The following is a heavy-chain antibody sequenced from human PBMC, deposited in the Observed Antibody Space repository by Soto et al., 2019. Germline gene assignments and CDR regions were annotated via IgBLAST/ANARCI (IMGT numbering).Heavy chain of an antibody. J-gene: IGHJ4*02. CDR2: IYYSGST. CDR1: GASISSRY. CDR3: ASLYDFWSGYFNY. D-gene: IGHD3-3*01. V-gene: IGHV4-59*11. Sequence: SETLSLTCTVSGASISSRYWSWIRQPPGKGLEWIGYIYYSGSTNYNPSLKSRFTISVDTSKNQFSLRLSSVTAADTAVYYCASLYDFWSGYFNYWGQGTLVTVSS.